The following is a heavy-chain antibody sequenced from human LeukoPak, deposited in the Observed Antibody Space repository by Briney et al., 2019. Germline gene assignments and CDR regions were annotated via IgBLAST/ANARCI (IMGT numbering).Heavy chain of an antibody. CDR3: ARERGGYYFDS. V-gene: IGHV3-48*01. Sequence: GGSLRLSCAASGFTFSTYTSSWVRQAPGKGLEWVSYVTGTGRTTYYADSVKGRFTISRDNAKNSLYLQMNSLRAEDTAVYYCARERGGYYFDSWGQGILVTVSS. CDR1: GFTFSTYT. CDR2: VTGTGRTT. D-gene: IGHD3-16*01. J-gene: IGHJ4*02.